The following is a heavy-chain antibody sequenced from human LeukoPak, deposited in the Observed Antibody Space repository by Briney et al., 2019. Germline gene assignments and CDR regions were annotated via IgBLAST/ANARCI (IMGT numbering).Heavy chain of an antibody. CDR2: INHSGST. CDR1: GGSFSGYC. D-gene: IGHD3-10*01. J-gene: IGHJ4*02. CDR3: ARLGRITMVRGVNSDY. V-gene: IGHV4-34*01. Sequence: PSETLSLTCAVYGGSFSGYCWSWIRQPPGKGLEWIGEINHSGSTNYNPSLKSRVTISVDTSKNQFSLKLSSVTAADTAVYYCARLGRITMVRGVNSDYWGQGTLVTVSS.